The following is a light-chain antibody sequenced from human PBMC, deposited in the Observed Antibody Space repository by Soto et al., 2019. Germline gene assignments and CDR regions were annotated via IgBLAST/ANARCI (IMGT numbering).Light chain of an antibody. CDR1: SRNVGLYQA. CDR2: EVS. V-gene: IGLV2-23*02. J-gene: IGLJ1*01. CDR3: CSYVSSSTYV. Sequence: QSALTQPASVSGSPGQSVTISCTGTSRNVGLYQAISWYQQHPGKAPKLILYEVSQRPSGVSYGFSGSKSGNTASLTNSGFQPEDEAHYYCCSYVSSSTYVFRTGTKLTVL.